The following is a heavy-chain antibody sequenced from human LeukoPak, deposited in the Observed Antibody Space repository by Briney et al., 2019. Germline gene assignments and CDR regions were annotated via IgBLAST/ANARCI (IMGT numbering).Heavy chain of an antibody. J-gene: IGHJ4*02. CDR3: ARDRSEGAGPFDY. V-gene: IGHV3-30-3*01. Sequence: GGSLRLSCAASGFTFSSYAMHWVRQAPGKGLEWVAVISYDGSNKYYADSVKGRFTISRDNSKNTLYLQMNSLRAEDTAVYYCARDRSEGAGPFDYWGKGTLVTVSS. D-gene: IGHD1-26*01. CDR2: ISYDGSNK. CDR1: GFTFSSYA.